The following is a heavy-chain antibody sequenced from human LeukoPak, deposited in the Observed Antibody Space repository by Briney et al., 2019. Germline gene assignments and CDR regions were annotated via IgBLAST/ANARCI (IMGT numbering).Heavy chain of an antibody. CDR3: ARDHCSANSCYEDYYNGLDV. Sequence: ASVKVSCEASGYTFTAYYLQWVRLAPGQGLEWMGWINPKSGGTGYAQRFQGRVTMTRDTSISTAYMKLSRLRSDDTAVYYCARDHCSANSCYEDYYNGLDVWGQGTTVTVSS. D-gene: IGHD2-2*01. V-gene: IGHV1-2*02. J-gene: IGHJ6*02. CDR1: GYTFTAYY. CDR2: INPKSGGT.